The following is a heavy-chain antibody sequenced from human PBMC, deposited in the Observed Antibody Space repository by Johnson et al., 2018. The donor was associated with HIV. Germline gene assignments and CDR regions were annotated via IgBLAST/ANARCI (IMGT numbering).Heavy chain of an antibody. J-gene: IGHJ3*02. CDR2: ITSSGTSA. CDR1: GFTFSDYY. Sequence: QVQLVESGGGLVKPGGSLRLSCAASGFTFSDYYMIWIRQAPGKGLEWLSYITSSGTSAYYADSLKGRLTISRDNAKNSLYLQLNSLRAEDTAVYFCARAINDAFDICGHGTIVTVSP. CDR3: ARAINDAFDI. V-gene: IGHV3-11*04.